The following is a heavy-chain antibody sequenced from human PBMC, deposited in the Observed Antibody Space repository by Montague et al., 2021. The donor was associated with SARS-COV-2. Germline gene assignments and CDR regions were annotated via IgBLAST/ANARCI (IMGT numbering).Heavy chain of an antibody. Sequence: SETLSLTCTVSGGSISSGSYYWSWIRQPAGKGLKWIGRIYTSGSTNYNPSLKSRVTISVDTSKNQFSLKLSSVTAADTAVYYCARDFGGDFDWSGCYYYYGMDVWGQGTTVTVSS. CDR2: IYTSGST. CDR1: GGSISSGSYY. D-gene: IGHD3-9*01. V-gene: IGHV4-61*02. J-gene: IGHJ6*02. CDR3: ARDFGGDFDWSGCYYYYGMDV.